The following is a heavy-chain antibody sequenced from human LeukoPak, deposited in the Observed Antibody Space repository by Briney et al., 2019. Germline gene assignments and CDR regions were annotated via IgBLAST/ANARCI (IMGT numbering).Heavy chain of an antibody. CDR1: GGSISSSSYY. V-gene: IGHV4-39*07. D-gene: IGHD3-16*01. J-gene: IGHJ4*02. CDR2: ICYSGST. Sequence: SETLSLTCTVSGGSISSSSYYWGWIRQPPGKGLEWIGSICYSGSTYYNPSLKSRVTISVDTSKNQFSLKLSSVTAADTAVYYCARSGETSRFDYWGQGTLVTVSS. CDR3: ARSGETSRFDY.